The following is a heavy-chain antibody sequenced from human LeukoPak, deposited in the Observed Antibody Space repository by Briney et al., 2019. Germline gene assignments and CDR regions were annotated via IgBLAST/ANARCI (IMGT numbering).Heavy chain of an antibody. J-gene: IGHJ3*02. D-gene: IGHD6-19*01. Sequence: PSETLSLTCAVYGGSFSGYYWSWIRQPPGKGLEWIGEINHSGSTNYNPSLKSRVTISVDTSKNQFSLKLSSVTAADTAVYYCARLPPRGWYILDAFDIWGQGTMVTVSS. CDR3: ARLPPRGWYILDAFDI. CDR2: INHSGST. CDR1: GGSFSGYY. V-gene: IGHV4-34*01.